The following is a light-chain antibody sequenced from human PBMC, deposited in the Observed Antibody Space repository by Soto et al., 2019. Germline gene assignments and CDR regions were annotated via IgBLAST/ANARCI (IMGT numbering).Light chain of an antibody. CDR3: VLFMGSGLWV. V-gene: IGLV8-61*01. CDR2: STN. J-gene: IGLJ3*02. CDR1: SGSVSPSNY. Sequence: QTVVTQEPPFSVSPGGTVTLTCGLSSGSVSPSNYPTWYQQTPGQAPRTLIYSTNTRSSGVPDRFSGSILGNKAALTITGAQADDESDYYCVLFMGSGLWVFGGGTKVT.